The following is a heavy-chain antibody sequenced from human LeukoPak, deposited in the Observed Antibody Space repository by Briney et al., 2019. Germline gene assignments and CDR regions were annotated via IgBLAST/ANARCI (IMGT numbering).Heavy chain of an antibody. J-gene: IGHJ4*02. CDR1: GGSFSGYY. V-gene: IGHV4-34*01. CDR2: INHSGST. Sequence: PSETLSLTCAVYGGSFSGYYWSWIRQPPGKGLEWIGEINHSGSTNYNPSLKSRVTISVDTSKNQFSLKLSSVTAADTAVYYCARHGGYCSGGSCYSVDYWGQGTLVTVSS. CDR3: ARHGGYCSGGSCYSVDY. D-gene: IGHD2-15*01.